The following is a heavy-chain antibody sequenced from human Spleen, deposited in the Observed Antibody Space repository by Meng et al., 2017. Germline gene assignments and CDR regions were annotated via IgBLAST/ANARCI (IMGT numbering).Heavy chain of an antibody. CDR1: GFTFSSYG. J-gene: IGHJ5*02. Sequence: GESLKISCAASGFTFSSYGMHWVRQAPGKGLEWVAVIWYDGSNKYYADSVKGRFTISRDNSKNTLYLQMNSLRAEDTAVYYCARDSYSSSWPGDNWFDPWGQETLVTVSS. CDR2: IWYDGSNK. D-gene: IGHD6-13*01. V-gene: IGHV3-33*01. CDR3: ARDSYSSSWPGDNWFDP.